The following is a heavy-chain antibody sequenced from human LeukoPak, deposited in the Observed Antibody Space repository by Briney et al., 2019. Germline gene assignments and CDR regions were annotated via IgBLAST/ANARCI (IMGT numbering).Heavy chain of an antibody. Sequence: GRSLRLSCAASGFTFDDYAMHWVRQAPGKGLEWVSGISWNSGGIGYADSVKGRFTISRDNAKNSLYLQMNSLRAEDTALYYCAKGYCSGGSCYLDYWGQGTLVTVSS. CDR2: ISWNSGGI. V-gene: IGHV3-9*01. D-gene: IGHD2-15*01. J-gene: IGHJ4*02. CDR1: GFTFDDYA. CDR3: AKGYCSGGSCYLDY.